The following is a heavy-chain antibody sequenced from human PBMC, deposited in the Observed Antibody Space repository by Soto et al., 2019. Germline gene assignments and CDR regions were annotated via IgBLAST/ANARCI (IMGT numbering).Heavy chain of an antibody. CDR1: RYSHTEIP. D-gene: IGHD5-12*01. CDR3: ATKTVDFYYYGMDV. V-gene: IGHV1-24*01. J-gene: IGHJ6*02. CDR2: FDPEDGDT. Sequence: VSRNVCRYSHTEIPMYCVVHSSGKGLEWMGGFDPEDGDTIYAKTSQGRVTMTEHTSNETAYMELSSLRSEDTALHSYATKTVDFYYYGMDVWGQGTTVTVSS.